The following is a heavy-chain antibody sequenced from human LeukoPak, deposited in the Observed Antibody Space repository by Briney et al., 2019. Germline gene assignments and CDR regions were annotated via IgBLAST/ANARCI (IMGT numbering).Heavy chain of an antibody. J-gene: IGHJ6*03. CDR2: IKQDGSEK. CDR1: GFSFSSYW. D-gene: IGHD2-15*01. Sequence: GGSLRLSCAASGFSFSSYWMTWVRQAPGKGLEWVANIKQDGSEKYYVDSVKGRFTISRDNAKNSLYLQMNTLRAEDTAVYYCAGAPRDYSAYYYYIDIAGNKTPVTASS. V-gene: IGHV3-7*01. CDR3: AGAPRDYSAYYYYIDI.